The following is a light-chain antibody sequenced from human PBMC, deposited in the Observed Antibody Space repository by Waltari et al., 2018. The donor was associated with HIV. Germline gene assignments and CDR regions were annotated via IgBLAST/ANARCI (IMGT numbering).Light chain of an antibody. CDR1: QGVRTY. V-gene: IGKV1-9*01. CDR3: QQLNSYPHS. Sequence: DIQLTQSPSFLSASVGDRVTITCRASQGVRTYLAWYQQNPGKAPKLLIYGAYTIQSGVPSRFSGSGSATEFTLTISSLQPGDSAIYYCQQLNSYPHSFGQGTKLEIK. J-gene: IGKJ2*03. CDR2: GAY.